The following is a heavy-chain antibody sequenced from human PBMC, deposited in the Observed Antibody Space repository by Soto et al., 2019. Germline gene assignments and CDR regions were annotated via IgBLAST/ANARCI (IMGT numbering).Heavy chain of an antibody. V-gene: IGHV4-30-4*08. CDR1: GGSISSGDNH. Sequence: PSETLSLTCSVSGGSISSGDNHWSWIRQPPGKGLEWIGYIDDSGSTFYNPSLKSRVDISVDTSENQFSLKLSSGTGADTAVYYCARRAGYYGPYGMDVWGQGTTVTSP. J-gene: IGHJ6*02. D-gene: IGHD3-9*01. CDR2: IDDSGST. CDR3: ARRAGYYGPYGMDV.